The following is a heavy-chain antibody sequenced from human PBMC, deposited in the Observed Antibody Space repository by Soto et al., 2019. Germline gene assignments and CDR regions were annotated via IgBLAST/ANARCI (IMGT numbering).Heavy chain of an antibody. V-gene: IGHV1-69*08. CDR1: GGTFSSYT. CDR3: ARGSSTYDY. D-gene: IGHD6-13*01. Sequence: QVQLVQSGAEVKKPGSSVKVSCKASGGTFSSYTISWVRQAPGQGLEWMGRIIPILDTANYAQKFQGRLTITADKSTRTVYMELSSLRSDDTAVYYCARGSSTYDYWGQGTLVTVSS. CDR2: IIPILDTA. J-gene: IGHJ4*02.